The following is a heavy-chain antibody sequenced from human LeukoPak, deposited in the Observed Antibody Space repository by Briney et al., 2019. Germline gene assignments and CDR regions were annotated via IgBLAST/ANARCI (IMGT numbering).Heavy chain of an antibody. J-gene: IGHJ6*02. CDR3: ASGGSGTTRPWYYYGMDV. Sequence: SETLSLTCTVSGGSISSGDYYWGWIRQHPGEGLEWIGYIYYTGSTYYNSSLKSRVTISLDTSKNQFSLKLSSVTAADTAVYYCASGGSGTTRPWYYYGMDVWGQGTTVTVSS. D-gene: IGHD3-10*01. CDR1: GGSISSGDYY. CDR2: IYYTGST. V-gene: IGHV4-31*03.